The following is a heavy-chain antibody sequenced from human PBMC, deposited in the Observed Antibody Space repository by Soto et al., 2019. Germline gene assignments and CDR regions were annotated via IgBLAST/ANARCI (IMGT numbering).Heavy chain of an antibody. Sequence: QVPLVQSGAEVKWPGASVKVSCKASGYTFTNHAIRWVRQAPGERLEWMGWINNGNGNTKYSQKFQGRLTITRDTSASTAYMELSSLRSEDTAVYYCARRWGRNFDYWGQGTLVTVSS. CDR3: ARRWGRNFDY. CDR1: GYTFTNHA. V-gene: IGHV1-3*04. D-gene: IGHD7-27*01. CDR2: INNGNGNT. J-gene: IGHJ4*02.